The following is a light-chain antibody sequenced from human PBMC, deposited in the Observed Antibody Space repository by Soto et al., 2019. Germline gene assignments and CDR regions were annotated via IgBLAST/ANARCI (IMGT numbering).Light chain of an antibody. Sequence: QSALTQPASVSGSPGQSITISCTGTSSDVGGFNLVSWYQQHPGKAPRLMIYEDTKRPSGVSNRFSGSKSGNTASLTISGLQAEDEAYYHCCSYAGSSTFVLFGGGTKLTVL. J-gene: IGLJ2*01. CDR1: SSDVGGFNL. CDR2: EDT. V-gene: IGLV2-23*02. CDR3: CSYAGSSTFVL.